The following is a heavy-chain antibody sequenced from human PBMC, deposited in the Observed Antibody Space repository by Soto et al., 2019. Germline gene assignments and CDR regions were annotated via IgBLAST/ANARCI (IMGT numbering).Heavy chain of an antibody. CDR2: ISGGGAST. D-gene: IGHD6-19*01. Sequence: PGGSLRLSCAASGFTFSSNAMSWVRQAPGMGLEWVLGISGGGASTKYADSVKGRFTISRDNSENTLYLQMNNLRADDTAVYYCAKQAGYSSDPFDYWGQGTLVTVSS. J-gene: IGHJ4*02. CDR1: GFTFSSNA. CDR3: AKQAGYSSDPFDY. V-gene: IGHV3-23*01.